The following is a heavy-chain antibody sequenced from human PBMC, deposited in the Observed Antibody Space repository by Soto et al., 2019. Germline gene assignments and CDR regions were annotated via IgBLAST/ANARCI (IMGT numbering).Heavy chain of an antibody. CDR1: GFTFSGSA. CDR3: TKGQGSYGYYYGMDV. V-gene: IGHV3-73*01. D-gene: IGHD5-18*01. J-gene: IGHJ6*02. Sequence: GGSLRLSCAASGFTFSGSAMHWVRQASGKGLEWVGRIRSKANSYATAYAASVKGRFTISRDDSKNTAYLQMNSLKTEDTAVYYCTKGQGSYGYYYGMDVWGQGTTVTVSS. CDR2: IRSKANSYAT.